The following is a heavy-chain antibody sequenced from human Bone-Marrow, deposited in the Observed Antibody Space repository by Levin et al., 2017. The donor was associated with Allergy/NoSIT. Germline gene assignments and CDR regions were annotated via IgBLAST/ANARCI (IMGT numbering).Heavy chain of an antibody. D-gene: IGHD6-19*01. CDR1: GFTFDDYA. CDR3: AKDMSVAGTYYYYGMDV. J-gene: IGHJ6*02. V-gene: IGHV3-43D*04. CDR2: ISWDGGST. Sequence: GGSLRLSCAASGFTFDDYAMHWVRQAPGKGLEWVSLISWDGGSTYYADSVKGRFTISRDNSKNSLYLQMNSLRAEDTALYYCAKDMSVAGTYYYYGMDVWGQGTTVTVSS.